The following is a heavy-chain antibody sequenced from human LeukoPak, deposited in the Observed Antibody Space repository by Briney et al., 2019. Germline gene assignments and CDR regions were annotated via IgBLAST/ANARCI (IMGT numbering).Heavy chain of an antibody. CDR1: GFTFSSYS. D-gene: IGHD3-10*01. V-gene: IGHV3-21*01. Sequence: PGGSLRLSCAASGFTFSSYSMNWVRQAPGKGLEWVSSISSSCSYIYYADSVKGRFTISRDNAKNSLYLQMNSLRAEDTAVYYCARSGVYGSGSYYTYKFWGQGALVTVSS. J-gene: IGHJ4*02. CDR3: ARSGVYGSGSYYTYKF. CDR2: ISSSCSYI.